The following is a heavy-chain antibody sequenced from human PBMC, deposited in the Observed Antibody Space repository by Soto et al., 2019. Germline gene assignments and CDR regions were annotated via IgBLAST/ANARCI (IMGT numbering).Heavy chain of an antibody. Sequence: GASVKVSCKASGYTFTSYGISWVRQAPGQGLEWMGWISAYNGNTNYAQKLQGRVTITRDTSASTAYMELSSLRSEDTAVYYCARDGVTVVLAYWGQGTLVTVSS. D-gene: IGHD3-10*01. CDR2: ISAYNGNT. J-gene: IGHJ4*02. CDR3: ARDGVTVVLAY. CDR1: GYTFTSYG. V-gene: IGHV1-18*01.